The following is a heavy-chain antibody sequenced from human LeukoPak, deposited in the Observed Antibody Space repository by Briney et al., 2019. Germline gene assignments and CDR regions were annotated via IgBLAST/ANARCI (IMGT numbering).Heavy chain of an antibody. CDR1: GGSFSSGSYY. CDR3: ARVTAVVTQPVDY. J-gene: IGHJ4*02. Sequence: SETLSLTCTVSGGSFSSGSYYWSWIRQHPGKGLEWIVFIYYSGSTFYNPSLKSRVTISINTSKNQFSLKVSSVTAADTAVYYCARVTAVVTQPVDYWGQGTLVTVSS. D-gene: IGHD4-23*01. CDR2: IYYSGST. V-gene: IGHV4-31*03.